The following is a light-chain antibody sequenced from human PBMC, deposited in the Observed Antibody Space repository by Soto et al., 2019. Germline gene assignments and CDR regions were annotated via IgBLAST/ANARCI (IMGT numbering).Light chain of an antibody. Sequence: QSVLTQPPSASGTPGQGVTIFGLGSSSKIGSNTVNWYQQLPGTAPKLLIYSNNQRPSGVPDRFSGSKSGTSASLAISGLQSEDEADYYCAAWDDSLNGPVFGGGTQLTVL. J-gene: IGLJ2*01. CDR3: AAWDDSLNGPV. CDR1: SSKIGSNT. V-gene: IGLV1-44*01. CDR2: SNN.